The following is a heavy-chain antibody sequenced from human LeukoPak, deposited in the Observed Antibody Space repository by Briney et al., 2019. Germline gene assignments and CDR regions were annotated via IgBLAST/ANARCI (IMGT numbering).Heavy chain of an antibody. CDR3: ARYYGDYGSNWFDP. CDR1: GYSFTSYW. CDR2: IDPSDSYT. V-gene: IGHV5-10-1*01. Sequence: GESLKISCQGSGYSFTSYWISWVGQMPGKGRGWRGRIDPSDSYTNYSPSFQGHATISADKSISTACLQWSSLKASDTAMYYCARYYGDYGSNWFDPWGQGTLVTVSS. D-gene: IGHD4-17*01. J-gene: IGHJ5*02.